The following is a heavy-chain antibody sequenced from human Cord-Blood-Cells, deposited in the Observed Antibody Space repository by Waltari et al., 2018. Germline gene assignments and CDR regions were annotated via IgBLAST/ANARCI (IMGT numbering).Heavy chain of an antibody. J-gene: IGHJ2*01. CDR3: ARVGRCSSTSCYWYFDL. V-gene: IGHV4-38-2*02. Sequence: QVQLQESGPGLVKSSETLSLTCTVSGYSTSSGYYWGWIRQPPGKGLEWIGSIYHSGSTYYNPSLKSRVTISVDTSKNQFSLKLSSVTAADTAVYYCARVGRCSSTSCYWYFDLWGRGTLVTVSS. CDR2: IYHSGST. CDR1: GYSTSSGYY. D-gene: IGHD2-2*01.